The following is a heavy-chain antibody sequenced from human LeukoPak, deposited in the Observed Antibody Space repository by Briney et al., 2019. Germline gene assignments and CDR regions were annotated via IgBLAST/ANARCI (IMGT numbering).Heavy chain of an antibody. CDR3: ARDHGSQPYYYYYYMDV. Sequence: ASVKVSCKASGYTFTGYYMHWVRQAPGQGLEWTGWINPNSGGTNYAQKFQGRVTMTRDTSISTAYMELSRLRSDDTAVYYCARDHGSQPYYYYYYMDVWGKGTTVTVSS. CDR1: GYTFTGYY. J-gene: IGHJ6*03. D-gene: IGHD2-2*01. V-gene: IGHV1-2*02. CDR2: INPNSGGT.